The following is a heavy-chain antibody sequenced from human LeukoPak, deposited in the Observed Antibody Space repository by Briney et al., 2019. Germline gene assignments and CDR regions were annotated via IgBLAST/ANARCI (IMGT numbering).Heavy chain of an antibody. CDR3: AKGIHTFYYDSSGYYYGDHFDY. CDR2: IKQDGSKK. D-gene: IGHD3-22*01. V-gene: IGHV3-7*01. J-gene: IGHJ4*02. CDR1: GFTFDDYG. Sequence: PGWSLRLSCAASGFTFDDYGMSWVRQAPGKGLEWVANIKQDGSKKYYVDSVKGRFTLSRDNPKHSLYLQVNSLIAEDTAVYFCAKGIHTFYYDSSGYYYGDHFDYWGQGTLVTVSS.